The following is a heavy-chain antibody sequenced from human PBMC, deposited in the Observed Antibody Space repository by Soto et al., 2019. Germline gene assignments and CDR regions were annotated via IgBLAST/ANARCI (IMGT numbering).Heavy chain of an antibody. J-gene: IGHJ5*02. V-gene: IGHV3-11*06. CDR1: GFTFGGSY. CDR3: VRGGGGGLFDP. D-gene: IGHD2-15*01. Sequence: GGSLRLSCAGSGFTFGGSYMSWIRQAPGKGLEWLSYISPGSRYPAYADSVKGRVTISRDNAKRSLYLQKMSLTAEDTAIYYCVRGGGGGLFDPWGQGTTVTVSS. CDR2: ISPGSRYP.